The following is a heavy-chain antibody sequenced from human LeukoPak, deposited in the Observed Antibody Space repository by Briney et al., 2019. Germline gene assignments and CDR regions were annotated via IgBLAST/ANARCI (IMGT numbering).Heavy chain of an antibody. Sequence: GASVKVSCKASGYTFTSYDINWVRQATGQGLEWMGWINPNSGGTNYAQKFQGRVTMTRDTSISTAYMELSRLRSDDTAVYYCARDLFKWELLMGYWGQGTLVTVSS. V-gene: IGHV1-2*02. CDR1: GYTFTSYD. D-gene: IGHD1-26*01. CDR3: ARDLFKWELLMGY. CDR2: INPNSGGT. J-gene: IGHJ4*02.